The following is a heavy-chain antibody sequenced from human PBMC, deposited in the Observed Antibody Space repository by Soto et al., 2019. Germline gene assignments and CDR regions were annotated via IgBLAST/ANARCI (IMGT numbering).Heavy chain of an antibody. D-gene: IGHD3-22*01. CDR1: GGSISSGGYY. J-gene: IGHJ5*02. V-gene: IGHV4-31*03. CDR2: IYYSGST. CDR3: ARNAASKNFDSRSYYPHVDP. Sequence: SETLSLTCTVSGGSISSGGYYWSWIRQHPGKGLEWIGYIYYSGSTYYNPSLKSRVTISVDTSKNQFSLKLSSVTAADTAVYYCARNAASKNFDSRSYYPHVDPWGQGTQVTVSS.